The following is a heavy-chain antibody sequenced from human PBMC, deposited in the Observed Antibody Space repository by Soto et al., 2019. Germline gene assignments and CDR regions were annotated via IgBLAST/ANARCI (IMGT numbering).Heavy chain of an antibody. V-gene: IGHV4-39*01. CDR1: GGSISSSSYY. D-gene: IGHD4-17*01. J-gene: IGHJ5*02. CDR3: ARLSYGDYHDGIYWFDP. Sequence: SETLSLTCTVSGGSISSSSYYWGWIRQPPGKGLEWIGSIYYSGSTYYNPSLKSRVTISVDTSKNQFSLKLSSVTAAATAVYYCARLSYGDYHDGIYWFDPRGQGTLVTVSS. CDR2: IYYSGST.